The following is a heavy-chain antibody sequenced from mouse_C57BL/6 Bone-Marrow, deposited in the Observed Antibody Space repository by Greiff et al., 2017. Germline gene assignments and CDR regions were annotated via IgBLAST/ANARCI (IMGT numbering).Heavy chain of an antibody. CDR3: ARHEDYGSNYWYFDV. CDR2: FYPGSGSI. Sequence: QVQLQQSGAELARPGASVKMSCKASGYTFTEYTIHWVKQRSGQGLEWIGWFYPGSGSIKYNEKFKDKATLTADKSSSTVYMELSRLTSEDSAVYFCARHEDYGSNYWYFDVWGTGTTVTVSS. D-gene: IGHD1-1*01. V-gene: IGHV1-62-2*01. CDR1: GYTFTEYT. J-gene: IGHJ1*03.